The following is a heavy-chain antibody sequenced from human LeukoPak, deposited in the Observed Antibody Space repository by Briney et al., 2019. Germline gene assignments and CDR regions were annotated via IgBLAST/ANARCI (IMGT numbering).Heavy chain of an antibody. V-gene: IGHV4-39*01. CDR1: GGSISSSSYY. CDR3: ARRYNYGYY. D-gene: IGHD5-18*01. Sequence: SETLSLTRTVSGGSISSSSYYWGWIRQPPGKGLEWIASIYYSGNTYYNPSLKSRVTMSVDTSRNQFSLKLSSVTAADTAVYYCARRYNYGYYWGQGTLVTVSS. J-gene: IGHJ4*02. CDR2: IYYSGNT.